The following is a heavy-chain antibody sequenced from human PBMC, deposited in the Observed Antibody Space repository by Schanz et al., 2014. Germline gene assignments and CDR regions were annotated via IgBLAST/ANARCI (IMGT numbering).Heavy chain of an antibody. CDR2: IMPLRGIG. Sequence: QVQLVQSGLGGKKPGSSVRVSCQAFGDTFSKYNIMWVRQVPGQGLEWLGRIMPLRGIGNNAWKFQDRLTITADKSMNITYMELSSLGTEDTAVYYCTRLRRADPNGFDVWGQGTTVTVS. CDR1: GDTFSKYN. J-gene: IGHJ6*02. D-gene: IGHD6-19*01. CDR3: TRLRRADPNGFDV. V-gene: IGHV1-69*02.